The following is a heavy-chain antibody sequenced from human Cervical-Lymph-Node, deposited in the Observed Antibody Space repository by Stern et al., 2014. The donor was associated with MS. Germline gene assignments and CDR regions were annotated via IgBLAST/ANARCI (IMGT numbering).Heavy chain of an antibody. J-gene: IGHJ1*01. D-gene: IGHD6-19*01. CDR2: IYYSGST. V-gene: IGHV4-59*01. CDR3: ASLSSGWAPRKYFQH. CDR1: GGSISSYY. Sequence: QVQLQESGPGLVKPSETLSLTCTVSGGSISSYYWSWIRQPPGKGLEWIGYIYYSGSTNYNPSLKSRVTISVDTSKNQFSLKLSSVTAADTAVYYCASLSSGWAPRKYFQHWGQGTLVTVSS.